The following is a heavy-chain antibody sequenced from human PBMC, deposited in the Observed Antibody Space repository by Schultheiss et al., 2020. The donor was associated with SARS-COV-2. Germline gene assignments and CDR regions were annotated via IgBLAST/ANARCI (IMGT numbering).Heavy chain of an antibody. V-gene: IGHV4-39*07. D-gene: IGHD5-18*01. CDR1: GGSISSYY. CDR2: IYYSGST. CDR3: ARSLGYRSAEYFQH. Sequence: SETLSLTCTVSGGSISSYYWGWIRQPPGKGLEWIGSIYYSGSTYYNPSLKSRVTISVDTSKNQFSLKLSSVTAADTAVYYCARSLGYRSAEYFQHWGQGTLVTVSS. J-gene: IGHJ1*01.